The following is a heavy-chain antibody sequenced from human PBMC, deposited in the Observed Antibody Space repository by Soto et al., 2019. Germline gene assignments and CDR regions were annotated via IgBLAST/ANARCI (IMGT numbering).Heavy chain of an antibody. CDR1: GFTFSSYW. CDR3: ARDGIWFGELPPDY. Sequence: ESGGGLVQPGGSLRLSCAASGFTFSSYWMSWVRQAPGKGLEWVANIKQDGSEKYYVDSVKGRFTISRDNAKNSLYLQMNSLRAEDTAVYYCARDGIWFGELPPDYWGQGTLVTVSS. J-gene: IGHJ4*02. CDR2: IKQDGSEK. D-gene: IGHD3-10*01. V-gene: IGHV3-7*01.